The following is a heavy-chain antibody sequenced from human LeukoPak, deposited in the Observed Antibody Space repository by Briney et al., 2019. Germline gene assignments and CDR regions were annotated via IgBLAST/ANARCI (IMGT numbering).Heavy chain of an antibody. Sequence: PGGSLRLSCAASGFTFSSYAMHWVRQAPGKGLEWVAVISYDGSNKYYADCVKGRFTISRDNSKNTLYLQMNSLRAEDTAVYYCARGGDILTGYENWFDPWGQGTLVTVSS. J-gene: IGHJ5*02. CDR2: ISYDGSNK. CDR1: GFTFSSYA. D-gene: IGHD3-9*01. CDR3: ARGGDILTGYENWFDP. V-gene: IGHV3-30-3*01.